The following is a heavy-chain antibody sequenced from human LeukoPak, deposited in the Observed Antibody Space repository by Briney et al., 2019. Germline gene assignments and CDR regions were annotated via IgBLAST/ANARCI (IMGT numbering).Heavy chain of an antibody. CDR1: GGSISSGDYY. D-gene: IGHD3-3*01. J-gene: IGHJ5*02. CDR2: IYYSGST. CDR3: ARPVPYDFWYWFDP. V-gene: IGHV4-30-4*08. Sequence: SETLSLTCTVSGGSISSGDYYWSWIRQPPGKGLEWIGYIYYSGSTYYNPSLKSRVTISVDTSKNQFSLKLSSVTAADTAVYYCARPVPYDFWYWFDPWGQGTLVTVSS.